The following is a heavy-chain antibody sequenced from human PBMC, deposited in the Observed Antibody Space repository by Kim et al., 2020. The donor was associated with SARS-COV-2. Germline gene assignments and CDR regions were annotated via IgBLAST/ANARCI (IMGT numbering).Heavy chain of an antibody. Sequence: YNPSLKSRATISIDTSKNQFSLKLSSMTAADTAVYYCARRDSSGYPLVVYWGQGTLVTVSS. CDR3: ARRDSSGYPLVVY. V-gene: IGHV4-31*02. D-gene: IGHD3-22*01. J-gene: IGHJ4*02.